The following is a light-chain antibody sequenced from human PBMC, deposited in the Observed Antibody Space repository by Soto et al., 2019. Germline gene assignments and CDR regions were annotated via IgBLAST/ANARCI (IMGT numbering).Light chain of an antibody. CDR2: KAS. J-gene: IGKJ1*01. CDR1: ESIDSW. CDR3: QQYNNYRA. Sequence: DIPMTQSPSTLSASVGNRVTLTCRARESIDSWVAWHQQKPGRAPKLLISKASSLESGVPSRCSGSGSGTEFTLTSSSLQPDDFATYYCQQYNNYRAFGQGTKVDIK. V-gene: IGKV1-5*03.